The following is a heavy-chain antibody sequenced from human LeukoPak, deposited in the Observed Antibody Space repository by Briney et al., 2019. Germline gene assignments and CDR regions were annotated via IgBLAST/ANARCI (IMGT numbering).Heavy chain of an antibody. Sequence: GASVKVSCKASGYTFTSYYMHWVRQAPGQGLEWMGWINPNSGGTNYAQKFQGRVTMTRDTSISTAYMELSRLRSDDTAVYFCARGYDSSAYKLPIDSWGQGTLVSVSS. CDR1: GYTFTSYY. D-gene: IGHD3-22*01. CDR2: INPNSGGT. J-gene: IGHJ4*02. V-gene: IGHV1-2*02. CDR3: ARGYDSSAYKLPIDS.